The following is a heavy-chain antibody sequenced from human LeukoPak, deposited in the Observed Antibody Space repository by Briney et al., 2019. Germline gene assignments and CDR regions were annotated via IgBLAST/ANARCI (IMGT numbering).Heavy chain of an antibody. CDR3: ARDRTVTDAHYYYYYGMDV. CDR1: GGSISSYY. J-gene: IGHJ6*02. Sequence: PSETPSLTCTVSGGSISSYYWSWLRQPPGKGLEWIGYIYYSGSTNYNPSLKSRVTISVDTSKNQFSLKLSSVTAADTAVYYCARDRTVTDAHYYYYYGMDVWGQGTTVTVSS. V-gene: IGHV4-59*01. D-gene: IGHD4-17*01. CDR2: IYYSGST.